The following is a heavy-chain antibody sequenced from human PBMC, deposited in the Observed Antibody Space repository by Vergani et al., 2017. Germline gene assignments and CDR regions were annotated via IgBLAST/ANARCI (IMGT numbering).Heavy chain of an antibody. J-gene: IGHJ4*02. V-gene: IGHV4-59*02. CDR3: ERSRIYYGAGSPDY. CDR2: VSLRGDT. D-gene: IGHD3-10*01. Sequence: QVQLQESGPGLVKPSETLYLTCTVSGASVNPYYWSWIRQPPGKGRVWLGYVSLRGDTLYDTSVKGRMTISLNTSSNQFSLYLNSVTAADTAVYFCERSRIYYGAGSPDYWGQGTLVTVAS. CDR1: GASVNPYY.